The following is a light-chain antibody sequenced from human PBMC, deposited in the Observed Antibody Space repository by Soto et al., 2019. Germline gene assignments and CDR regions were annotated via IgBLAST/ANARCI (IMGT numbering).Light chain of an antibody. CDR3: SSYAGNNNV. J-gene: IGLJ1*01. CDR1: SSDVGGYKY. CDR2: EVS. Sequence: QSVLTQPPSASGSPGQSVTISCTGTSSDVGGYKYVSWYQQHPGKAPKLVIYEVSKRPSGVPDRFSGSKSGNTASRTVSGLQAEDEADYYCSSYAGNNNVFGTGTKVTVL. V-gene: IGLV2-8*01.